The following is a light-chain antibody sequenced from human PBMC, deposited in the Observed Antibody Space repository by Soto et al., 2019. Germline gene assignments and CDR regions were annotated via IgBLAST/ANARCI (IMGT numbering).Light chain of an antibody. CDR1: SSNIGSNT. CDR3: AEWDDSLNGVV. CDR2: SNN. Sequence: QSVLNHPPSASWTPGPRVTISCSGSSSNIGSNTVNWYQQLPGTAPKLLIYSNNQRPSRVPDRFSGSKSGTSASLDISWLQSEDEADYYCAEWDDSLNGVVFGGGTKMTVL. V-gene: IGLV1-44*01. J-gene: IGLJ2*01.